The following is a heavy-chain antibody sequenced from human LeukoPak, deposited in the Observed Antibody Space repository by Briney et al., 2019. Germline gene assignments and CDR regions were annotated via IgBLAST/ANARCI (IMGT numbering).Heavy chain of an antibody. CDR1: GGTFSSYA. V-gene: IGHV1-69*13. J-gene: IGHJ6*04. Sequence: ASVKVSCKASGGTFSSYAISWVRQAPGQGLEWMGGIIPIFGTANYAQKFQGRVTITADESTSTAYMELSSLRSEDTAVCYCARGGRSGGSCYSPRRDYGMDVWGKGTTVTVSS. D-gene: IGHD2-15*01. CDR3: ARGGRSGGSCYSPRRDYGMDV. CDR2: IIPIFGTA.